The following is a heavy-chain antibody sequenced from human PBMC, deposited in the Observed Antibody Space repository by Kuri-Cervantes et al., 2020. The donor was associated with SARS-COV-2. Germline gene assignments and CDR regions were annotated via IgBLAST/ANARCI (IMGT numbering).Heavy chain of an antibody. CDR1: GGSISSYY. J-gene: IGHJ4*02. V-gene: IGHV4-59*01. Sequence: SETLSLTCTVSGGSISSYYWSWIRQPPGKGLEWIGYIYYSGSTYYNPSLKSRVTISVDTSKNQFSLKLSSVTAADTAVYYCARGDGAYSSSSPFDYWGQGTLVTDSS. CDR2: IYYSGST. D-gene: IGHD6-6*01. CDR3: ARGDGAYSSSSPFDY.